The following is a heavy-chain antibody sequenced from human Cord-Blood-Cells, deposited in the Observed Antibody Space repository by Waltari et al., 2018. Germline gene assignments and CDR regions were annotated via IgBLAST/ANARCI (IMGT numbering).Heavy chain of an antibody. CDR3: ARRADDAFAI. J-gene: IGHJ3*02. Sequence: QLQLQESGPGLVKPSETLSLTCTVSGGSISSSSYYWCWIRQPPGKRLEWIVSIYYSGRTDYNTSLKSRVTISVDTSKTQFSLKLSSVTAADTAVYYCARRADDAFAIWGQGIMVTVSS. V-gene: IGHV4-39*01. CDR2: IYYSGRT. CDR1: GGSISSSSYY. D-gene: IGHD1-26*01.